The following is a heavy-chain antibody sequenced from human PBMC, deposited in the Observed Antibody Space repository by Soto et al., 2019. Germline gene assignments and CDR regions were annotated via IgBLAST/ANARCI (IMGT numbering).Heavy chain of an antibody. CDR2: ISYDRSNK. CDR1: GFTFSSYS. CDR3: ARETSPYTALADY. Sequence: PGGSLRLSCAASGFTFSSYSMNWVRQAPGKGLEWVAFISYDRSNKYYADSVKGRFTISSDNSKNTLYLQMNSLRAEDTAVYYCARETSPYTALADYWGQGTLVTVSS. J-gene: IGHJ4*02. D-gene: IGHD2-2*02. V-gene: IGHV3-30*03.